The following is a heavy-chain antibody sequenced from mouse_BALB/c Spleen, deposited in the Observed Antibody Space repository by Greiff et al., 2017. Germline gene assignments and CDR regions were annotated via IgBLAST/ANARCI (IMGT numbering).Heavy chain of an antibody. CDR2: ISDGGSYT. CDR3: ARGGLYFDY. Sequence: EVMLVESGGGLVKPGGSLKLSCAASGFTFSDYYMYWVRQTPEKRLEWVATISDGGSYTYYPDSVKGRFTISRDNAKNNLYLQMSSLKSEDTAMYYCARGGLYFDYWGQGTTLTVSS. CDR1: GFTFSDYY. V-gene: IGHV5-4*02. J-gene: IGHJ2*01. D-gene: IGHD3-3*01.